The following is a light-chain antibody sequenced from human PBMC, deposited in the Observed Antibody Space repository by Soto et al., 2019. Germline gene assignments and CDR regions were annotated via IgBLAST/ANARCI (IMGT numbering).Light chain of an antibody. Sequence: DIQMTQFPSTLSASVGDRVTITCRASQSISSWLAWYQQKPGKAPKLLIYKASSLESGVPSRFSGSGSGTDFTLTISGLQPDDFATYYCQQYNTYSGTFGQGTKVEIK. V-gene: IGKV1-5*03. J-gene: IGKJ1*01. CDR3: QQYNTYSGT. CDR2: KAS. CDR1: QSISSW.